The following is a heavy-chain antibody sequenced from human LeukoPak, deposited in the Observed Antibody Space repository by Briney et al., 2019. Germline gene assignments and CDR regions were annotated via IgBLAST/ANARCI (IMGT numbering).Heavy chain of an antibody. CDR3: ARDRGIVIEPAVYGMDV. CDR1: GGSISSSSYY. CDR2: IYYSGST. Sequence: SETLSLTCTVSGGSISSSSYYWGWIRQPPGKGLEWLGSIYYSGSTHYNPSLRSRVTISIDTSKNQFSLNLSSVTAADTAVYYCARDRGIVIEPAVYGMDVWGQGTTVTVSS. J-gene: IGHJ6*02. V-gene: IGHV4-39*07. D-gene: IGHD2-2*01.